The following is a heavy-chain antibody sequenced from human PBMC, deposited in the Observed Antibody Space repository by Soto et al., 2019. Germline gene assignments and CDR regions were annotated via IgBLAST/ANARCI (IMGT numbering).Heavy chain of an antibody. J-gene: IGHJ5*02. CDR3: ARMMLDGDCSSTSCYGWGTGGGAYCGGDCYS. D-gene: IGHD2-21*02. V-gene: IGHV4-31*03. CDR2: IYYSGST. Sequence: QVQLQESGPGLVKPSQTLSLTCTVSGGSISSGGYYWSWIRQHPGKGLEWIGYIYYSGSTYYNPSLKSRVTISVDTSKNQFSLKLSSVTAADTAVYYCARMMLDGDCSSTSCYGWGTGGGAYCGGDCYSWGQGTLVTVSS. CDR1: GGSISSGGYY.